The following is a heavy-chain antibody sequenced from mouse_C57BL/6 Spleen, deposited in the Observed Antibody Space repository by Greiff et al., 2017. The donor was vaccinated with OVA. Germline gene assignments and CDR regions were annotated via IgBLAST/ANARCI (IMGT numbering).Heavy chain of an antibody. D-gene: IGHD1-1*01. CDR3: ARSYYCGSSSGWFAY. V-gene: IGHV5-17*01. J-gene: IGHJ3*01. CDR1: GFTFSDYG. CDR2: ISSGSSTI. Sequence: EVHLVESGGGLVKPGGSLKLSCAASGFTFSDYGMHWVRQAPEKGLAWVAYISSGSSTISYADTVKGRFTISRANAKNHLFLPIASLRSEDTAMYYCARSYYCGSSSGWFAYWGQGTLVTVSA.